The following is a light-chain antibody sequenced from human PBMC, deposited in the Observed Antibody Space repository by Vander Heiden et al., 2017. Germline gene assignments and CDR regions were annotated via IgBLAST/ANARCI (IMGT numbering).Light chain of an antibody. J-gene: IGKJ1*01. CDR2: AAS. V-gene: IGKV1-39*01. CDR3: QQSYSTLTWT. Sequence: LQMTPPPSSLSASVGDRVTNTCRASQSISSYLNWYQQKPGKAPKLLIYAASSLQSGVPSRFSGSGSGTDFTLTISSLQPEDFATYYCQQSYSTLTWTFGQGTKVEIK. CDR1: QSISSY.